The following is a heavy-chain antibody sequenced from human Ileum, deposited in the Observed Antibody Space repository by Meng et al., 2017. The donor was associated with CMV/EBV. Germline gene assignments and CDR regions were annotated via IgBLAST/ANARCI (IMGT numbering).Heavy chain of an antibody. CDR3: ARSRPFHSTRWSSWLDP. CDR1: GYTFTSYD. V-gene: IGHV1-8*03. CDR2: MNPNSLNT. D-gene: IGHD6-13*01. J-gene: IGHJ5*02. Sequence: AEVKKPGASVKVSCKASGYTFTSYDINWVRQATGQGLEWMGWMNPNSLNTGYAQKFQGRFTITRNSSISTAYMELSSLTSEDTAVYYCARSRPFHSTRWSSWLDPWGQGTLVTVSS.